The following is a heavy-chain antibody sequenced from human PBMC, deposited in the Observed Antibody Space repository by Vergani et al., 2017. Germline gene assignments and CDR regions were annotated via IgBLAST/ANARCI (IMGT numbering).Heavy chain of an antibody. V-gene: IGHV3-48*01. CDR2: ISSSSSTI. D-gene: IGHD4-17*01. J-gene: IGHJ4*02. CDR1: GFTFSSYA. Sequence: VQLLESGGGLVQPGGSLRLSCAASGFTFSSYAMSWVRQAPGKGLEWVSYISSSSSTIYYADSVKGRFTISRDNAKNSLYLQVNSLRAEDTAVYYCARGGGLRAHDYWGQGTLVTVSS. CDR3: ARGGGLRAHDY.